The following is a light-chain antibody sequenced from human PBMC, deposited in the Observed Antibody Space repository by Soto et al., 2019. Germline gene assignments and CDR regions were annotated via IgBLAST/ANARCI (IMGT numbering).Light chain of an antibody. Sequence: EIVMTQSPATLSESPGERATLSCRASQSVSSNLAWYQQKRGQAPRLLIYGTSTRATGIPARFSGSGSGKEFHLTISSLQSEDGAVYYCQQYNKWPLTFGGGTKVEIK. V-gene: IGKV3-15*01. CDR2: GTS. CDR3: QQYNKWPLT. CDR1: QSVSSN. J-gene: IGKJ4*01.